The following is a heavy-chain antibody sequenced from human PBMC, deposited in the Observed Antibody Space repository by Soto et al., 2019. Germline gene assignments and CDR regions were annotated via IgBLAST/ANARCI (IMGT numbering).Heavy chain of an antibody. Sequence: QVQLVESGGGVVQPGRSLRLSCAASGFTFSSYGMHWVRQAPGKGLEWVAVISYDGSNKYYADSVKGRFTISRDNSKNTLYLQMNSLRAEDTAVYYCAKIGYCSSTSCLLRDYFDYWGQGTLVTVSS. J-gene: IGHJ4*02. D-gene: IGHD2-2*01. CDR3: AKIGYCSSTSCLLRDYFDY. V-gene: IGHV3-30*18. CDR2: ISYDGSNK. CDR1: GFTFSSYG.